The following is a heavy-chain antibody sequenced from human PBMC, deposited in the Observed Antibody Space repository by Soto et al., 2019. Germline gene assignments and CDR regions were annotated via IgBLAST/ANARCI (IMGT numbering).Heavy chain of an antibody. J-gene: IGHJ6*02. D-gene: IGHD3-16*01. V-gene: IGHV5-51*01. CDR1: GYSFTSHW. CDR3: ATRVHDYPGKYYYGMDV. CDR2: IYPGDSDT. Sequence: PGESLKISCKGSGYSFTSHWIGWVRQMPGKGLEWMGIIYPGDSDTRYSPSFQGQVTISADKSISTAYLQWSSLKASDTAMYYCATRVHDYPGKYYYGMDVWGQGTTVTVSS.